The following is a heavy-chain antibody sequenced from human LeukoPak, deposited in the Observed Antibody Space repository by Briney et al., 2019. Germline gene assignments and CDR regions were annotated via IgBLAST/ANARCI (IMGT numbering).Heavy chain of an antibody. CDR3: ARGYCSSTSCLYYYYYYMDV. D-gene: IGHD2-2*01. V-gene: IGHV1-46*01. CDR2: INPSGGST. CDR1: GYTFTSYY. J-gene: IGHJ6*03. Sequence: ASVKVSCKASGYTFTSYYMHWVRQAPGQGLEWMGIINPSGGSTSYAQKFQGRVTMTRDMSTSTVYMELSSLRSEDTAVYYCARGYCSSTSCLYYYYYYMDVWGKGTTVTVSS.